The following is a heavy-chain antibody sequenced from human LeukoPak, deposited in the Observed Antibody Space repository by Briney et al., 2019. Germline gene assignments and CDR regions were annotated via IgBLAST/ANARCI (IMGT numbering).Heavy chain of an antibody. J-gene: IGHJ6*03. Sequence: ASVKVSCKASGYTFTSYDINWVRQATGQGLEWMGWMNPNSGNTGYAQKFQGRVTITRNTSISTAYMELSSLRSEDTAVYYCARGGNPIWYYYMDVWGKGTTVTVSS. CDR1: GYTFTSYD. V-gene: IGHV1-8*03. CDR2: MNPNSGNT. CDR3: ARGGNPIWYYYMDV. D-gene: IGHD1-14*01.